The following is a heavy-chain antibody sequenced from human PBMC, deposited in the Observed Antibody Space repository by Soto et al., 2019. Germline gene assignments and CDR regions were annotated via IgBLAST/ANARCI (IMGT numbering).Heavy chain of an antibody. V-gene: IGHV4-59*01. Sequence: QVQLQESGPGLVKPSETLSLTCTVPGGSISSYYWSWIRQPPGKGLEWIGYIYYSGSTNYNPSLESRVTISVDTSKNQFSLKLSSVTAADTAVYYCARRYGYSFDYWGQGTLVTVSS. CDR2: IYYSGST. CDR1: GGSISSYY. J-gene: IGHJ4*02. CDR3: ARRYGYSFDY. D-gene: IGHD4-4*01.